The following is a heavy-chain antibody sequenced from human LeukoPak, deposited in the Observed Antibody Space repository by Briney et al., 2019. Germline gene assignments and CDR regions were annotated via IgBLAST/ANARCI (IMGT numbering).Heavy chain of an antibody. CDR3: AKITMVRGVGYYYYMDV. CDR1: GFSFSRYG. V-gene: IGHV3-30*18. CDR2: ISYDGSNK. Sequence: GGTLRLSCAASGFSFSRYGMHWVRQAPGKGLEWVAVISYDGSNKYYADSVKGRFTISRDNSKNTLYLQMNSLRAEDTAVYYCAKITMVRGVGYYYYMDVWGKGTTVTVSS. D-gene: IGHD3-10*01. J-gene: IGHJ6*03.